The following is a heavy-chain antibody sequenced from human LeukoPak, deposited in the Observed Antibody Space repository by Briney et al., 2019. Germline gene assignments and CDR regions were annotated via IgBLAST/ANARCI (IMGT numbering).Heavy chain of an antibody. CDR1: GGTFSSHA. D-gene: IGHD3-3*01. Sequence: VPSVKLSCKASGGTFSSHAISWVRQAPGQGLEWMGRIIPILGIANHAQKFQGRVTITRNTSISTAYMELSSLRSEDTAVYYCARGRITIFGFDPWGQGTLVTVSS. V-gene: IGHV1-69*04. CDR3: ARGRITIFGFDP. J-gene: IGHJ5*02. CDR2: IIPILGIA.